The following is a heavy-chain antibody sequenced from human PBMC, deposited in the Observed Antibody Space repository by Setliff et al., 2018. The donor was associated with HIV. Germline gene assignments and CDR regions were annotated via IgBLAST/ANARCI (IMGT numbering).Heavy chain of an antibody. CDR3: ARHAVPHYYDSSGPS. V-gene: IGHV4-61*09. D-gene: IGHD3-22*01. J-gene: IGHJ5*02. Sequence: PSETLSLTCTVSGGSISSGSYYWSWIRQPAGKGLEWIGHIYTSGSTNYNPSLKSRVTISVDTSKNQFSLKLSSVTAADTAVYYCARHAVPHYYDSSGPSWGPGTLVTVSS. CDR2: IYTSGST. CDR1: GGSISSGSYY.